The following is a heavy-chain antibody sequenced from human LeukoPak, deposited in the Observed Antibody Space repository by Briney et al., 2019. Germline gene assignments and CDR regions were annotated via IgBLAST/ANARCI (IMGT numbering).Heavy chain of an antibody. CDR1: GGSFSGHY. V-gene: IGHV4-34*01. J-gene: IGHJ4*02. D-gene: IGHD2-2*01. CDR2: STHSGST. Sequence: SETLSLTCAVYGGSFSGHYWTWIRQPPGKGLEWIGESTHSGSTNHNPPLKSRVTISVDTSKNQFSLKLTSVSAADTAVYHCARGRTGAAALDFWGPGTLVTVSS. CDR3: ARGRTGAAALDF.